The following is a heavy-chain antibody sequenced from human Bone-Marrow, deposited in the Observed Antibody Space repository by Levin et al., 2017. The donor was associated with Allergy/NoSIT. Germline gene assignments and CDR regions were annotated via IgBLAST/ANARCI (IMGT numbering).Heavy chain of an antibody. J-gene: IGHJ4*02. Sequence: GESLKISCATTGFDFSGSWMTWVRQAPGKGLEWVGRVKNKAFGETTDYAAPVRGRFTISRDDSKTTSYLEMSSLKTDDTAIYYCTTDSLFQWLRGQGILVTVSS. D-gene: IGHD6-19*01. CDR3: TTDSLFQWL. CDR2: VKNKAFGETT. CDR1: GFDFSGSW. V-gene: IGHV3-15*01.